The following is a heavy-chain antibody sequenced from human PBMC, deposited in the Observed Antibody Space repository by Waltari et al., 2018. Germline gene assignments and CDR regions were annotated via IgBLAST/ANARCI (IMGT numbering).Heavy chain of an antibody. V-gene: IGHV7-4-1*02. D-gene: IGHD6-13*01. CDR3: AITDLIPIAAADEPLFDY. J-gene: IGHJ4*02. Sequence: QVQLVQSGAEVKKPGASVKVSCKASGYTFTSYGISWVRQAPGQGLEWMGWINTNTGNPTYAQGFTGRFVFSLDTSVSTAYLQISSLKAEDTAVYYCAITDLIPIAAADEPLFDYWGQGTLVTVSS. CDR1: GYTFTSYG. CDR2: INTNTGNP.